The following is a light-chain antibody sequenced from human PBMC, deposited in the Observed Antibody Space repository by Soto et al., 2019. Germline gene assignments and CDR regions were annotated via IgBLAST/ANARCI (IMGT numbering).Light chain of an antibody. J-gene: IGLJ3*02. CDR3: QTWGTGILV. V-gene: IGLV4-69*01. CDR2: LNSGGSH. CDR1: SGHSSYA. Sequence: QSVLTQSPSASASLGASVKLTCALSSGHSSYAIAWHQQQPEKGPRALMKLNSGGSHTRGDGIPDRFSGSSSGAERYLTISSLQSEDEADYYCQTWGTGILVFGGGTQLTVL.